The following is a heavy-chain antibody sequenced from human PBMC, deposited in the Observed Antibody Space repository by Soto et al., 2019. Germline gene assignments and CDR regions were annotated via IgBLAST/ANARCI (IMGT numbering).Heavy chain of an antibody. D-gene: IGHD2-15*01. V-gene: IGHV5-10-1*01. CDR2: IDPSDSYT. J-gene: IGHJ6*02. CDR1: GYSFTSYW. Sequence: GESLKISCNGSGYSFTSYWISWVRQMPGKGLEWMGRIDPSDSYTNYSPSFQGHVTISADKSISTAYLQWSSLKASDTAMYYCARHCSGGSCYSGLNWAVWGQGTTVTVSS. CDR3: ARHCSGGSCYSGLNWAV.